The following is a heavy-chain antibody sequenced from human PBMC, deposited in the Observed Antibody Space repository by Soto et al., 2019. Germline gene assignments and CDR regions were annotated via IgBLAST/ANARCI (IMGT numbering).Heavy chain of an antibody. CDR1: GGTFSSYA. D-gene: IGHD4-4*01. Sequence: SVKVSCKASGGTFSSYAISRVRQAPGQGLEWMGGIIPIFGTANYAQKFQGRVTITADESTSTAYREPSSLRSEDTAVYYCERGLSNYAHYYYYGMDFWGQGTTVTVSS. V-gene: IGHV1-69*13. CDR2: IIPIFGTA. J-gene: IGHJ6*02. CDR3: ERGLSNYAHYYYYGMDF.